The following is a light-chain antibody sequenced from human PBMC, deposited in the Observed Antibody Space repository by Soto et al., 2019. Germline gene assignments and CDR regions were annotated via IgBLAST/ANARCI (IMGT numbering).Light chain of an antibody. CDR2: AAS. CDR3: QQSYSTPPWT. Sequence: DKQMTQSRSSLSSSVGDSVTITCRASQSIVTYLNWYLQKPGKAPKLLIYAASNLQSGVPSRFSGSGSGTDFTLTISSLQPEDFATYFCQQSYSTPPWTFGQGTKVDIK. CDR1: QSIVTY. V-gene: IGKV1-39*01. J-gene: IGKJ1*01.